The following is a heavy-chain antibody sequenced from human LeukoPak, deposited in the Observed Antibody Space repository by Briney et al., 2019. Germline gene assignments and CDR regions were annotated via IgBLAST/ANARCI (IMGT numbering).Heavy chain of an antibody. Sequence: GGSLRLSCEASGFTFSSYAMHWVRQAPGKGLEWVGVISSDRSNKYYAHTVQGRVTITRDKSKNTAYMQMNSLRADDTAVYYCARERASIAAAGTGYYYGMDVWGQGTTVTVSS. CDR1: GFTFSSYA. CDR3: ARERASIAAAGTGYYYGMDV. J-gene: IGHJ6*02. V-gene: IGHV3-30-3*01. CDR2: ISSDRSNK. D-gene: IGHD6-13*01.